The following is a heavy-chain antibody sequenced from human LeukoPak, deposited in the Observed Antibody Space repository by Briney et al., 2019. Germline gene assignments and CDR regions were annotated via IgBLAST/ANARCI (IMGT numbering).Heavy chain of an antibody. CDR1: GYSFTSYW. Sequence: GESLQISCKGSGYSFTSYWIGWVRPMPGKGLEWMGIIYPGDSDTRYSPSFQGQVTISADKSISTAYLQWSSLKASDTAMYYCARPTETARVDYWGQGTLVTVSS. J-gene: IGHJ4*02. CDR3: ARPTETARVDY. V-gene: IGHV5-51*01. CDR2: IYPGDSDT.